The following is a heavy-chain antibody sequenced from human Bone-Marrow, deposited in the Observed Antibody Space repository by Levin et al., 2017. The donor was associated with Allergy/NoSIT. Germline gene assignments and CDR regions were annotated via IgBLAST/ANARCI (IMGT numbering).Heavy chain of an antibody. J-gene: IGHJ6*03. D-gene: IGHD3-10*01. CDR1: GFSLSTSGMC. V-gene: IGHV2-70*11. CDR3: ARSPRSGSPEALSGGYYYYMDV. Sequence: SGPTLVKPTQTLTLTCTFSGFSLSTSGMCVSWIRQPPGKALEWLARIDWDDDKYYSTSLKTRLTISKDTSKNQVVLTITNMDPVDTATYYCARSPRSGSPEALSGGYYYYMDVWGKGTTVTVSS. CDR2: IDWDDDK.